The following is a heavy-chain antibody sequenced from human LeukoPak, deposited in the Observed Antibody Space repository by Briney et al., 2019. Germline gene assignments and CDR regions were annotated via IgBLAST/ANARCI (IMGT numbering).Heavy chain of an antibody. CDR2: INWNGGST. J-gene: IGHJ4*02. V-gene: IGHV3-20*04. D-gene: IGHD3-16*01. Sequence: GGSLRLSCAASGFSFDDYDMSWVRQAPGKGLERVSGINWNGGSTGYADSVKGRFTISRDNAKNSLYLQMSSLRAEDTALYYCAREEGGYFDYWGQGTQVTVSS. CDR1: GFSFDDYD. CDR3: AREEGGYFDY.